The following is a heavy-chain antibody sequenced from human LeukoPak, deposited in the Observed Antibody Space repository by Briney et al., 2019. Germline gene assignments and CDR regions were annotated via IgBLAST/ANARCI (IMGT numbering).Heavy chain of an antibody. D-gene: IGHD3-22*01. CDR3: ARYYYDSSGYPYYFDY. CDR2: IYSGGST. V-gene: IGHV3-53*01. Sequence: GGSLRLSCAASGFIVSGSYVSWVRQAPGKGLEWVSVIYSGGSTYYADSVKGRFTVSRDNSKNTLYLQMNSLRAEDTAVYYCARYYYDSSGYPYYFDYWGQGTLVTVSS. CDR1: GFIVSGSY. J-gene: IGHJ4*02.